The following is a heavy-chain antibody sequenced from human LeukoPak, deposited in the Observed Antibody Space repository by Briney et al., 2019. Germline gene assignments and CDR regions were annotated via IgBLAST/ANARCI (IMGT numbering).Heavy chain of an antibody. CDR3: ARVGLPYSSSWYTSAFDI. V-gene: IGHV3-21*01. CDR2: ISSSSSYI. Sequence: GGSLRLSCAASGFTFSSYSMNWVRQAPGKGLEWVSSISSSSSYIYYADSVKGRFTISRDNAKNSLYLQMNSLRAEDTAVYYCARVGLPYSSSWYTSAFDIWGQGTMVTVSS. J-gene: IGHJ3*02. CDR1: GFTFSSYS. D-gene: IGHD6-13*01.